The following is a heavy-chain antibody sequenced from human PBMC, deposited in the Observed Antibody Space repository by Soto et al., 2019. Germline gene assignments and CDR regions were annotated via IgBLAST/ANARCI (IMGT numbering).Heavy chain of an antibody. J-gene: IGHJ6*02. V-gene: IGHV4-34*01. CDR1: GGSFSGYY. D-gene: IGHD3-22*01. CDR3: ARGRGGGYYYSAPAGYYYGMDV. CDR2: INHSGST. Sequence: SETLSLTCAVYGGSFSGYYWSWIRQPPGKGLEWIGEINHSGSTNYNPSLKSRVTISVDTSKNQFSLKLSSVTAADTAVYYCARGRGGGYYYSAPAGYYYGMDVWGQGTTVTVSS.